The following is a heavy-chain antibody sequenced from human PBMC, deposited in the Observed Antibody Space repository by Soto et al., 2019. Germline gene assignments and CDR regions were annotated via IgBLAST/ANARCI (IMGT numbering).Heavy chain of an antibody. CDR3: ARAGYCSGGTCFHGNCDY. J-gene: IGHJ4*02. D-gene: IGHD2-15*01. Sequence: QVQLVQSGAEVKRPGASVKVSCKASGYTFTTYYMHWVRQAPGQGLEWLGIINPNGGSTTYAQKFQGRVTMTRDTSTSTVYVELSSLRSEDPAVYYCARAGYCSGGTCFHGNCDYWGQGTLVTVSA. V-gene: IGHV1-46*01. CDR1: GYTFTTYY. CDR2: INPNGGST.